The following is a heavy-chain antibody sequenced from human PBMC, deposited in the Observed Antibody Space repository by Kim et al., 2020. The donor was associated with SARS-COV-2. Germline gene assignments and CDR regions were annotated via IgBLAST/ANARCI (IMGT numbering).Heavy chain of an antibody. Sequence: GGSLRLSCAASGFTFSSYAMHWVRQAPGKRLEWVAIISYDGSNKYYADSVKGRFTISRDNSKNTLYLQMNSLRAEDTAVYYCARDVWSPGIAPADTYYYGMYFWGQGTPVTVSS. J-gene: IGHJ6*02. V-gene: IGHV3-30-3*01. CDR2: ISYDGSNK. D-gene: IGHD6-13*01. CDR1: GFTFSSYA. CDR3: ARDVWSPGIAPADTYYYGMYF.